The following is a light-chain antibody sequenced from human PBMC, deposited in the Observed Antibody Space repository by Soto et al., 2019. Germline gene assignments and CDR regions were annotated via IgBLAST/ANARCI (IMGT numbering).Light chain of an antibody. V-gene: IGKV4-1*01. CDR3: QQYYSTPRT. CDR2: WAS. J-gene: IGKJ2*02. CDR1: QSVLYSSNNKNY. Sequence: DIVMTQSPDSLAVSLGERATINCKSSQSVLYSSNNKNYLGWYSQKPGQPPKLLIYWASTRESGVPDRFSGSGSGTDFTLTISSLQAEDVAVYYCQQYYSTPRTVGQGTKLEIK.